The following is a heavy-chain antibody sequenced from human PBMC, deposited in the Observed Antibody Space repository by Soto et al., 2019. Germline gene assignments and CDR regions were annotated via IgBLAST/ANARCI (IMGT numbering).Heavy chain of an antibody. Sequence: GGSLRLSCAASGFTFDDYTMHWVRQAPGKGLEWVSLISWDGGSTYYADSVKGRFTISRDNSKNSLYLQMNSLRTEDTALYYCAKDSPTTVAGDAEYFLHWGKGTLATVPS. CDR1: GFTFDDYT. J-gene: IGHJ1*01. D-gene: IGHD6-19*01. V-gene: IGHV3-43*01. CDR2: ISWDGGST. CDR3: AKDSPTTVAGDAEYFLH.